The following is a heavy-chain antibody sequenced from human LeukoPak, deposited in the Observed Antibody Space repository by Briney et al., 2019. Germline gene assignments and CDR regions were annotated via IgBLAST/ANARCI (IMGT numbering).Heavy chain of an antibody. CDR1: GFTFSDCA. V-gene: IGHV3-30-3*01. J-gene: IGHJ4*02. Sequence: GGSLRLSCAASGFTFSDCAMHWVRQAPGKGLEWVAVISKDGSDKYYPGSVRGRFTISRDNSKNTIYLQMDSLRAEDTAIYYCARDYWWNYDYWGQGTLVTVSS. CDR2: ISKDGSDK. CDR3: ARDYWWNYDY. D-gene: IGHD1-7*01.